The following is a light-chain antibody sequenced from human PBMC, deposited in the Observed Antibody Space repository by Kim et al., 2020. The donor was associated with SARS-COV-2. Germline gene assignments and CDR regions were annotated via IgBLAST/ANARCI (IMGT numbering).Light chain of an antibody. CDR2: QDS. CDR1: KLGDKY. J-gene: IGLJ1*01. Sequence: ATPGQTASITCSGDKLGDKYACWYQQKPGQSPVLVIYQDSKRPSGIPERFSGSNSGNTATLTISGTQAMDEADYYCQAWDSSTEVFGTGTKVTVL. V-gene: IGLV3-1*01. CDR3: QAWDSSTEV.